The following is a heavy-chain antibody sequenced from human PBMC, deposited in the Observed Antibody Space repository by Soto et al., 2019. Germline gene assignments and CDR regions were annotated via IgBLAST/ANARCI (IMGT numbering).Heavy chain of an antibody. CDR2: IWYDGSNK. J-gene: IGHJ4*02. D-gene: IGHD6-19*01. V-gene: IGHV3-33*01. CDR3: ARETYGYSSGCYYFDY. Sequence: QLQLVESGGGVVQLGRSLRLSCAASGFTVSSYGMHWVRQAPGKGLEWVAVIWYDGSNKYYADSVKGRFTISRDNSKNTLYLQMNSLRAEDTAVYYCARETYGYSSGCYYFDYWGQGTLVTVSS. CDR1: GFTVSSYG.